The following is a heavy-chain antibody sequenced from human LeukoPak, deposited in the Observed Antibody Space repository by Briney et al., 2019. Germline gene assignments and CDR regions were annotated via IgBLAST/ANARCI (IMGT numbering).Heavy chain of an antibody. D-gene: IGHD6-19*01. J-gene: IGHJ6*02. CDR3: ARAAAVAGLYYYYYYGMDV. CDR2: INHSGST. CDR1: GGSFSGYY. Sequence: SETLSLTCAVYGGSFSGYYWSWIRQPPGKGLEWIGEINHSGSTNYNPSLKSRVTISVDTSKNQFSLKLSSVTAADTAVYYCARAAAVAGLYYYYYYGMDVWGQGTTVTVSS. V-gene: IGHV4-34*01.